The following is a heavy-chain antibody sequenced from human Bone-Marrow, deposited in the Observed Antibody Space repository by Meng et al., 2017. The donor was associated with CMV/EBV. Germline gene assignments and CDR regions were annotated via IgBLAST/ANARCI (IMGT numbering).Heavy chain of an antibody. CDR3: ARDTTSYLQFDY. Sequence: GGSLRLSCAASGFTFSDYFMSWIRQAPGKGLEWVSYISSSGTTIYYADSVKGRFTISRDNSKNTLYLQMNSLRAEDTAMYYCARDTTSYLQFDYWGQGTLVTVSS. CDR1: GFTFSDYF. V-gene: IGHV3-11*01. D-gene: IGHD2-2*01. J-gene: IGHJ4*02. CDR2: ISSSGTTI.